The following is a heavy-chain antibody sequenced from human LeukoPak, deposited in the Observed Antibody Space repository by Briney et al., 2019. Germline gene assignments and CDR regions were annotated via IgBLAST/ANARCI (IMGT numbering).Heavy chain of an antibody. CDR1: GYTFDSYG. CDR2: ISVYNGYT. D-gene: IGHD6-6*01. CDR3: ARRAARPYYFDN. Sequence: ASVKVSCKASGYTFDSYGISWVRQAPGQGLELMGWISVYNGYTDTAQKLQGRLTMTTDASTSTAYMELTNLRSDDTAVYYCARRAARPYYFDNWGQGTRVTVSS. V-gene: IGHV1-18*01. J-gene: IGHJ4*02.